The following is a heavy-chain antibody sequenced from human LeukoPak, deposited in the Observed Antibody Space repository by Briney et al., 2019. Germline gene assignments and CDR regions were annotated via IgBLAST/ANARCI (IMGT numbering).Heavy chain of an antibody. CDR2: INPNSGGT. D-gene: IGHD2-2*01. V-gene: IGHV1-2*02. CDR1: GYTFTGYS. Sequence: GASVKVSCQASGYTFTGYSMHLVRQAPGQALEWLAWINPNSGGTNYAQKFQGRVTMTRDTSISTAYMELSRLRSDDTAVYYCATLGYCSSTSCSPYYYYYMDVWGKGTTVTVSS. CDR3: ATLGYCSSTSCSPYYYYYMDV. J-gene: IGHJ6*03.